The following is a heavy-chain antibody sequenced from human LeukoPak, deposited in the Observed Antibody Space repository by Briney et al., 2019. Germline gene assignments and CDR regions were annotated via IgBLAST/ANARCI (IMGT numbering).Heavy chain of an antibody. D-gene: IGHD3-22*01. CDR2: IGTLGDT. Sequence: GGSLRLSCAASGFTFSSYDFHWVRQVPGYGLEWVSGIGTLGDTYYLGSVKGRFTISRENAKNSLYLQMNSLRAGDTAVYYCARGRSFNYNDNRSHYPYWGQGTVVSLSS. J-gene: IGHJ4*02. CDR1: GFTFSSYD. V-gene: IGHV3-13*01. CDR3: ARGRSFNYNDNRSHYPY.